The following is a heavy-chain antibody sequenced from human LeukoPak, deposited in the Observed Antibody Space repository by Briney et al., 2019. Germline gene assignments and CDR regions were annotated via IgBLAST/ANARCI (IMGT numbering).Heavy chain of an antibody. V-gene: IGHV4-59*01. Sequence: SETLSLTCTVSGGSISNDYWSWIRQPPGKGLEWIAYIYYSGSTNYNPSLKSRVTMSIDTSNNQFSLKMSSVTAADTAVYYCARYLRGASKYYFDYWGQGILVTVSS. D-gene: IGHD1-26*01. CDR3: ARYLRGASKYYFDY. CDR1: GGSISNDY. CDR2: IYYSGST. J-gene: IGHJ4*02.